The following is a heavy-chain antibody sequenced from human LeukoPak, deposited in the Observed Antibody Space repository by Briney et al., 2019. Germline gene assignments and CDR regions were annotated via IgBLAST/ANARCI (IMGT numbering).Heavy chain of an antibody. Sequence: GASVKVSCKASGYTFTSYYMHWVRQAPGQGLEWMGWINPNSGGTNYAQKFQGRVTMTRDTSISTAYMELSRLRSDDTAVYYCARVSPMVRAYYFDYWGQGTLVTVSS. CDR2: INPNSGGT. D-gene: IGHD3-10*01. V-gene: IGHV1-2*02. CDR1: GYTFTSYY. CDR3: ARVSPMVRAYYFDY. J-gene: IGHJ4*02.